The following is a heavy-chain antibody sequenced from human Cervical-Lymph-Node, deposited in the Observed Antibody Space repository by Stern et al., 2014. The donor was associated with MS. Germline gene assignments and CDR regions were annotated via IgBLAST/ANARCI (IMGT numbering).Heavy chain of an antibody. CDR2: IITILGTA. CDR3: AISAYSTSSYNY. V-gene: IGHV1-69*01. J-gene: IGHJ4*02. Sequence: QVQLVQSGAEVKKPRSSVKVSCKASGGSFNTNGISGGRKAPGQGNEWMGGIITILGTAHYDKKFQGRVTITANEYTRVDFVGISILISEDPPVYYCAISAYSTSSYNYWGQGTLVIVSS. D-gene: IGHD6-6*01. CDR1: GGSFNTNG.